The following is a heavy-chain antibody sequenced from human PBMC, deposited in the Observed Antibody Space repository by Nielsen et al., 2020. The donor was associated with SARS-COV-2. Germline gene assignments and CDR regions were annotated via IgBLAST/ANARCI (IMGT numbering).Heavy chain of an antibody. Sequence: GGSLRLSCAASGFTFSSSWMSWVRQAPGKGLEWVANIKQDGSEKYYVDSVKGRFTISRDNAKNSLYLQMNSLRAEDTAVYYCARVPITMVRGGYYYYYGMDVWGQGTTVTVSS. CDR2: IKQDGSEK. CDR1: GFTFSSSW. V-gene: IGHV3-7*03. D-gene: IGHD3-10*01. J-gene: IGHJ6*02. CDR3: ARVPITMVRGGYYYYYGMDV.